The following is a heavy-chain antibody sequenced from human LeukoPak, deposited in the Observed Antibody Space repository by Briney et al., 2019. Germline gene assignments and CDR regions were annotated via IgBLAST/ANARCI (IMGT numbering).Heavy chain of an antibody. CDR2: IDEGGRNA. D-gene: IGHD2-21*01. CDR1: GFTFSNHW. CDR3: IRDEALWRLDY. J-gene: IGHJ4*02. Sequence: GGSLRLSCAASGFTFSNHWMHWVRQAPGKGLVWVSRIDEGGRNAMYADSVKGRFSISRDNAKNTVNLQTNSLRAEDTGVYYCIRDEALWRLDYWGQGTLVTVSS. V-gene: IGHV3-74*03.